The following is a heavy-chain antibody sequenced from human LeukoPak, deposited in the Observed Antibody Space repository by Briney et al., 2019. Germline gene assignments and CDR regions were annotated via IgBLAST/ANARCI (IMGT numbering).Heavy chain of an antibody. J-gene: IGHJ4*02. D-gene: IGHD2-21*01. CDR3: ARGAHMD. V-gene: IGHV4-34*01. Sequence: SSETLSLTCAVYGGSFSGYYWSWIRQPPGKGLEWIGEINHSGSTNYNPSLKSRVTISVDTSKNQFSLKLSSVTAADTAVYYCARGAHMDWGQGTLVTVSS. CDR2: INHSGST. CDR1: GGSFSGYY.